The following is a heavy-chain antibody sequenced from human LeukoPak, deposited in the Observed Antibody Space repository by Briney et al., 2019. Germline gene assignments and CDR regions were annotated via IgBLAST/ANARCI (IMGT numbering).Heavy chain of an antibody. V-gene: IGHV3-11*04. CDR3: AKCDYALSDAFDI. D-gene: IGHD4/OR15-4a*01. CDR2: ISGSGGAM. J-gene: IGHJ3*02. Sequence: PGGSLRLSCVASGFNFSDYGMRWIRQAPGKGLEWVSYISGSGGAMAYGDSVKGRFTISRDNAKNTLYLQMNSLRAEDTAVYYCAKCDYALSDAFDIWGQGTMVTVSS. CDR1: GFNFSDYG.